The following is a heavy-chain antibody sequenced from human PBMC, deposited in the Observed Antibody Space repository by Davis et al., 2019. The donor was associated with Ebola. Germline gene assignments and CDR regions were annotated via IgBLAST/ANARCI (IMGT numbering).Heavy chain of an antibody. Sequence: GESLKISCAASGFVFRNYVMSWVRQAPGKGLEWVSTLGTSADTYYADSVKGRFTISRDNSKNTLYLQLNSLRAEDTAVYYCAKDMIEEGLSSPHPDFQHWGQGTLVTVSS. CDR2: LGTSADT. D-gene: IGHD3-22*01. CDR1: GFVFRNYV. J-gene: IGHJ1*01. CDR3: AKDMIEEGLSSPHPDFQH. V-gene: IGHV3-23*01.